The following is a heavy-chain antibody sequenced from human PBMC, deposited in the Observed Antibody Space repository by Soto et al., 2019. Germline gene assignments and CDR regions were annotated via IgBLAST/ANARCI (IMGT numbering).Heavy chain of an antibody. Sequence: SETLSLTCAVYGGSFSGYYWSWIRQPPGKGLEWIGEINHSGSTNYNPSLKSRVTISVDTSKNQFSLKLSSVTAADTAVYYCEREGASGAFDIWGQGTMVTVSS. CDR2: INHSGST. D-gene: IGHD6-25*01. CDR1: GGSFSGYY. CDR3: EREGASGAFDI. J-gene: IGHJ3*02. V-gene: IGHV4-34*01.